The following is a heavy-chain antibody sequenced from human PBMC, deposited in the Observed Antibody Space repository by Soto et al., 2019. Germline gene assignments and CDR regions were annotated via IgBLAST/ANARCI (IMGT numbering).Heavy chain of an antibody. CDR2: IWYDGSNK. V-gene: IGHV3-33*01. CDR1: GFTFSSYG. J-gene: IGHJ4*02. D-gene: IGHD3-10*01. Sequence: QVQLVESGGGVVQPGRSLRLSCAASGFTFSSYGMHWVRQAPGKGLEWVAVIWYDGSNKYYADSVKGRFTISRDNSKNTLYLQMNSLRAEDTAVYYCARDRLLWFWELSALDYWGQGTLVTVSS. CDR3: ARDRLLWFWELSALDY.